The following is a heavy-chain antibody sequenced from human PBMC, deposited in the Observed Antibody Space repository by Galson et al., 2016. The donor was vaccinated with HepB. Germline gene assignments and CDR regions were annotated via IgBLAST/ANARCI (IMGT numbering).Heavy chain of an antibody. CDR3: TKERISIFGVTLVPDSGMDV. D-gene: IGHD3-3*01. CDR1: GFTFTTYV. CDR2: ISQDGSDT. J-gene: IGHJ6*02. V-gene: IGHV3-30*18. Sequence: SLRLSCAASGFTFTTYVMNWVRQPPGKGLEWVAIISQDGSDTYYEDSVKGRFAISRDNSNNTLYLQMNSLRTGDTAMYYCTKERISIFGVTLVPDSGMDVWGQGTTVTVSS.